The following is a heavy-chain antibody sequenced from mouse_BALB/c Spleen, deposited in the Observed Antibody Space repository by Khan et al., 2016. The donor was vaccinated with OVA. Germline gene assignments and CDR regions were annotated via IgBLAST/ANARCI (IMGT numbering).Heavy chain of an antibody. Sequence: EVELVESGGGLVQPGGSRKLSCAASGFTFSSFGMHWVRQVPEKGLEWVAYISSDSSNIYYADTVKGRFTISRDNPKNTLFLQMTSLRSEDTAMYYCARSPSTMITTGFAYWGQGTLVTVSA. J-gene: IGHJ3*01. V-gene: IGHV5-17*02. D-gene: IGHD2-4*01. CDR2: ISSDSSNI. CDR1: GFTFSSFG. CDR3: ARSPSTMITTGFAY.